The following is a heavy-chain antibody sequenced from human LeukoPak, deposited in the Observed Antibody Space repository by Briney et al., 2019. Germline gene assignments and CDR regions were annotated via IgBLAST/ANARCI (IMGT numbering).Heavy chain of an antibody. J-gene: IGHJ5*02. CDR3: ARDLDLRYCSIATCSGNWFDP. CDR2: IYPSGNT. V-gene: IGHV4-4*07. D-gene: IGHD2-2*01. CDR1: GASINTYS. Sequence: RPSETLSLTCTVSGASINTYSWTWIRQPAGKGLEWIGRIYPSGNTNYSPSLKSRLTMSIDTSKSQFSLNLSSVTAADTAVYYCARDLDLRYCSIATCSGNWFDPWGQGTLVTVSS.